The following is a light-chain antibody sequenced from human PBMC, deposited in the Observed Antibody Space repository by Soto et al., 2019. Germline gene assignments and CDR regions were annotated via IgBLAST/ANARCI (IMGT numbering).Light chain of an antibody. CDR1: QGKNNY. Sequence: DIQMTQSPSSLSAYVGDKVTITCRASQGKNNYLAWYQQKPWKVPKLLIYAASTFQSGVPSRFSGSGSGTDFTLTIISLQPEDVATYYCQKYNSAPFTFGPGTKVDIK. CDR2: AAS. V-gene: IGKV1-27*01. CDR3: QKYNSAPFT. J-gene: IGKJ3*01.